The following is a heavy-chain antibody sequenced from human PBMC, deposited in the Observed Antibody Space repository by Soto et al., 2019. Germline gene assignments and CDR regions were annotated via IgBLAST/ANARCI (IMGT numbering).Heavy chain of an antibody. D-gene: IGHD3-3*01. J-gene: IGHJ4*02. Sequence: GESLKISCQGSGFTFTTYWIGWVRQVPGKGLEWMGVIYPDDSDTRYSPSLQGRVTISADKSNSTAYLQWSSLEASDTAVYYCARAFRSNYYAFWGQGTLVTVSS. CDR3: ARAFRSNYYAF. CDR2: IYPDDSDT. CDR1: GFTFTTYW. V-gene: IGHV5-51*01.